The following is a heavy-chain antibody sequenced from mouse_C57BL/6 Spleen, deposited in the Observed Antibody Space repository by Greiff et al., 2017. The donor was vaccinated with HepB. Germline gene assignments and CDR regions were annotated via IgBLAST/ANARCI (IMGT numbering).Heavy chain of an antibody. CDR1: GYTFTSYW. Sequence: QVQLQQPGAELVKPGASVKLSCKASGYTFTSYWMHWVKQRPGQGLEWIGMIHPNSGSTNYNEKFKSKATLTVDKSSSTAYMQLSSLTSEDSAVYYCNCYDYDLDYFDYWGQGTTLTVSS. CDR2: IHPNSGST. J-gene: IGHJ2*01. CDR3: NCYDYDLDYFDY. V-gene: IGHV1-64*01. D-gene: IGHD2-4*01.